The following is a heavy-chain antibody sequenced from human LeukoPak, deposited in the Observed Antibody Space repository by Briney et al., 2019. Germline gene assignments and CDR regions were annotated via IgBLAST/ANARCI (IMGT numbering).Heavy chain of an antibody. CDR2: IAHHGSNK. V-gene: IGHV3-30*02. J-gene: IGHJ4*02. D-gene: IGHD2-8*02. CDR1: GFTVGSDG. CDR3: AKDGSWSCTD. Sequence: GGSLRLSCAASGFTVGSDGMQWVRQGPGKGLGWVAYIAHHGSNKYYADSVKGRFTISRDNSKRSLYLQMNNLRADDTAVYYCAKDGSWSCTDWGQGALVTVSS.